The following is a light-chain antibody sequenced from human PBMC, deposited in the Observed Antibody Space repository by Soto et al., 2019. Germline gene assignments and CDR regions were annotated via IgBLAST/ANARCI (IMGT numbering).Light chain of an antibody. J-gene: IGKJ4*01. CDR2: DAS. V-gene: IGKV3-11*01. CDR3: QQRSNWPSAT. Sequence: EVVMTQSPATLSVSPGERATLSCRASQRISSNLAWYQQRRGQAPRLLIYDASNRATGIPARFSGSGSGTDFTLTISSLEPEDFAVYYCQQRSNWPSATFGGGTKVDIK. CDR1: QRISSN.